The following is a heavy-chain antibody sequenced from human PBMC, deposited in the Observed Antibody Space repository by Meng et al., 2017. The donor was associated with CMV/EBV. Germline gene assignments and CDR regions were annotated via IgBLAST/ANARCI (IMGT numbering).Heavy chain of an antibody. J-gene: IGHJ4*02. D-gene: IGHD3-10*01. V-gene: IGHV4-59*01. CDR1: GGSISSYY. CDR3: ARVGVGESFDY. CDR2: IYYSGST. Sequence: SETLSLTCTVSGGSISSYYWSWIRQPPGKGLEWIGYIYYSGSTNYNPSLKSRVTKSVDTSKNQFSLKLSSVTAADTAVYYCARVGVGESFDYWGQGTLVTVSS.